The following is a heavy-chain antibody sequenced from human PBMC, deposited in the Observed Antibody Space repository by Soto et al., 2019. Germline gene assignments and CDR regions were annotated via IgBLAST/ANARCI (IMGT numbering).Heavy chain of an antibody. CDR1: GFTFSTYA. CDR2: LFGNGGGI. Sequence: GGSLRLSCAASGFTFSTYAMSWVRQAPGKGLEWVSGLFGNGGGISYADSVKGRFTISRDNFNNVLYLQMQSLRVEDTAVDFCVKDRQPDGGWPFDHWGEGTLVTVCS. CDR3: VKDRQPDGGWPFDH. J-gene: IGHJ4*02. D-gene: IGHD6-19*01. V-gene: IGHV3-23*01.